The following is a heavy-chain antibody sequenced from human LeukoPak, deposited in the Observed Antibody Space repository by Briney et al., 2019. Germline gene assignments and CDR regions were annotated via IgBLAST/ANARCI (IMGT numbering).Heavy chain of an antibody. V-gene: IGHV4-4*07. CDR1: GGSISSYY. Sequence: SETLSLTCTVPGGSISSYYWSWIRQPAGKGLEWIGRIYTSGSTNYNPSLKSRVTMSVDTSKNQFSLKLSSVTAADTAVYYCAGSYSSGWFDYWGQGTLVTVSS. D-gene: IGHD6-19*01. CDR3: AGSYSSGWFDY. J-gene: IGHJ4*02. CDR2: IYTSGST.